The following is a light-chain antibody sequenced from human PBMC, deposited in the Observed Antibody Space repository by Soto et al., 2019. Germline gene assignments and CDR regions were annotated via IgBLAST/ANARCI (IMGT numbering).Light chain of an antibody. CDR1: SSNIGTGYD. V-gene: IGLV1-40*01. CDR3: AAWDESMNGYV. Sequence: QSVLTQPPSVSGAPGQRVTISCTGSSSNIGTGYDVHWYQQLPGTAPKLLIYGNSNRPSGVPDRFSGSKSGTSASLAISGLQSEDEADSYCAAWDESMNGYVFGTGTKGTVL. J-gene: IGLJ1*01. CDR2: GNS.